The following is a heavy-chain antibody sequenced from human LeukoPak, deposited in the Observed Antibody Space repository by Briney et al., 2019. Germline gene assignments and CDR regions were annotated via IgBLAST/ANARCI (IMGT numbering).Heavy chain of an antibody. V-gene: IGHV4-38-2*02. Sequence: SETLPLTCTVSGYSISSGYYWGWIRQPPGKGLEWIGSIYHSGSTYYNPSLKSRVTISVDTSKNQFSLKLSSVTAADTAVYYCARRDEYSSSWQTFDYWGQGTLVTVSS. CDR3: ARRDEYSSSWQTFDY. CDR2: IYHSGST. J-gene: IGHJ4*02. D-gene: IGHD6-6*01. CDR1: GYSISSGYY.